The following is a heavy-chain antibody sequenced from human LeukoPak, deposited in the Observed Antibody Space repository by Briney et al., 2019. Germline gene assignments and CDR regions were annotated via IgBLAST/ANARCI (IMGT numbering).Heavy chain of an antibody. CDR2: ISAYNGNT. V-gene: IGHV1-18*01. CDR1: GYTFTSYG. J-gene: IGHJ4*02. D-gene: IGHD6-19*01. Sequence: ASVKVSCKASGYTFTSYGISWVRQAPGQGLEWMGWISAYNGNTNYAQKLQGRVTMTTDTSTGTAYMELRSLRSDDTAVYYCARVGGPQGTAVVGLSEFFDYWGQGTLVTVSS. CDR3: ARVGGPQGTAVVGLSEFFDY.